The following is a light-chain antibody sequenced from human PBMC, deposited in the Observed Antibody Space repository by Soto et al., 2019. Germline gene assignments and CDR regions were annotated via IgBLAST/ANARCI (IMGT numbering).Light chain of an antibody. CDR2: GAS. CDR3: HQYYTTPQT. V-gene: IGKV3-15*01. J-gene: IGKJ2*01. Sequence: EIVMTQSPATLSVSPGERATLSCRASQSVSSNLAWYQQKPGQAPRLLIYGASTRATGIPARFSGSGSGTEFTLTISSLQAEDVAVYYCHQYYTTPQTFGQGTQLEIK. CDR1: QSVSSN.